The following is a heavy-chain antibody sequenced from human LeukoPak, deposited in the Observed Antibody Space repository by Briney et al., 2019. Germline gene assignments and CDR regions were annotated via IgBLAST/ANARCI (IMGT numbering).Heavy chain of an antibody. CDR3: AKGFEDSGRSPLDY. Sequence: GGSLTLSCAASGFPFDDYAGHGGPQARGRGGVGVSLIGWDGGSTYYADSVKARFTISSDNSKNSLYLQMNSLRAEDTAFYYCAKGFEDSGRSPLDYWGQGTLATVSS. J-gene: IGHJ4*02. V-gene: IGHV3-43D*03. CDR2: IGWDGGST. D-gene: IGHD3-10*01. CDR1: GFPFDDYA.